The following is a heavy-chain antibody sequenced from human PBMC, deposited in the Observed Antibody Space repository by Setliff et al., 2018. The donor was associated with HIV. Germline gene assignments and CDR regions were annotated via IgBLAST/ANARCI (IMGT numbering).Heavy chain of an antibody. CDR2: IHYSGST. CDR3: ARHRDPPGSSWIYDYSYMDV. J-gene: IGHJ6*03. CDR1: GGFIKNSNYY. Sequence: SETLSLTCTVYGGFIKNSNYYWGWIRQPPGKGLEWIGNIHYSGSTYYNPSLKSRVTISVDTSKNQFSLKLSSVTAADRAVYYCARHRDPPGSSWIYDYSYMDVWGKGTTVS. D-gene: IGHD6-13*01. V-gene: IGHV4-39*01.